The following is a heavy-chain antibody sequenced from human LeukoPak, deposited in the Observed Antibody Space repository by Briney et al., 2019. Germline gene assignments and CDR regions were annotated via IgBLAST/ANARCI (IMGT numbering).Heavy chain of an antibody. CDR2: INSDGTTT. J-gene: IGHJ6*04. CDR3: ARDLHV. V-gene: IGHV3-74*01. CDR1: GFTVSSNF. Sequence: GGSLRLSCAASGFTVSSNFMSWVRQAPGKGLVWVSRINSDGTTTNYADSVKGRFTISRDNAKNTLYLQIDSLRVDDTAVYYCARDLHVWGNGTTVIISS.